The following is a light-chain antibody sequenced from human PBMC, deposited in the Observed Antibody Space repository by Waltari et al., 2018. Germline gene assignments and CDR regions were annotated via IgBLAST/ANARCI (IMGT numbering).Light chain of an antibody. CDR2: EVS. CDR3: SSYAGSNNAV. CDR1: SSDVGGYDY. J-gene: IGLJ7*01. Sequence: QSALTQPPSASGSPGQSITISCPGTSSDVGGYDYVSWYQQHPGKAPKLMIYEVSKRPSGVPERFSGSKSGNTASLTVSGLQAEDEADYYCSSYAGSNNAVFGGGTHLTVL. V-gene: IGLV2-8*01.